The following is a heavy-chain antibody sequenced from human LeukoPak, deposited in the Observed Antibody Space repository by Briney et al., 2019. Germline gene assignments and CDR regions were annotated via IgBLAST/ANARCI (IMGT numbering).Heavy chain of an antibody. J-gene: IGHJ4*02. Sequence: PGGSLRLSCAASGFTFSRYRMHWVRQAPGKGLVWVSLIKSDGSTPTYADSVKGRFTISRDNAKNTLYLQMNSLRVEDTALYYCARDGNYAPDSWGQGTLVTVSS. CDR1: GFTFSRYR. CDR2: IKSDGSTP. V-gene: IGHV3-74*01. CDR3: ARDGNYAPDS. D-gene: IGHD3-16*01.